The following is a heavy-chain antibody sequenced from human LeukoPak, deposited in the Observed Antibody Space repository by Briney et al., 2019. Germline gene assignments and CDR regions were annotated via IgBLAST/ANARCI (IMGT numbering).Heavy chain of an antibody. CDR1: GYTLTELS. Sequence: ASVTVSCKFSGYTLTELSMHWVRQAPGKGLEWMGGFDPEDGETIYAQKFQGRVTMTEDTSTDTAYMELSSLRSEDTAVYYCATSVFQTYSSSPYYYYGMDVWGQGTTVTVSS. J-gene: IGHJ6*02. V-gene: IGHV1-24*01. CDR2: FDPEDGET. D-gene: IGHD6-13*01. CDR3: ATSVFQTYSSSPYYYYGMDV.